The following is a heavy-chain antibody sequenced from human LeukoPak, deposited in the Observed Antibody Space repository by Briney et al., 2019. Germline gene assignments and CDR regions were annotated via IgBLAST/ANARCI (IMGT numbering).Heavy chain of an antibody. CDR2: INHSGST. CDR1: GGSFSGYY. D-gene: IGHD3-3*01. V-gene: IGHV4-34*01. Sequence: SETLSLTCAVYGGSFSGYYWSWIRQPPGKGLEWVGEINHSGSTNYNPSLKSRVTISVDTSKNQFSLKLSSVTAADTAVYYCARGGIFGVVKKIKNYFDYWGQGTLVTVSS. CDR3: ARGGIFGVVKKIKNYFDY. J-gene: IGHJ4*02.